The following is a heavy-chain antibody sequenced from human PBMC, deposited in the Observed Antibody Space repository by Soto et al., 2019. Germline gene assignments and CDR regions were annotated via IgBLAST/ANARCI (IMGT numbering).Heavy chain of an antibody. CDR2: INPNSGGT. J-gene: IGHJ1*01. CDR3: ARVPDPEQQLVKRNTLLVAPFWAEYFQH. Sequence: ASVKVSCKASGYTLTGYYMHWVRQAPGQGLEWMGWINPNSGGTNYAQKFQGRVTMTRDTSISTAYMELSRLRSDYTAVYYCARVPDPEQQLVKRNTLLVAPFWAEYFQHWGQGTLVTVSS. CDR1: GYTLTGYY. V-gene: IGHV1-2*02. D-gene: IGHD6-13*01.